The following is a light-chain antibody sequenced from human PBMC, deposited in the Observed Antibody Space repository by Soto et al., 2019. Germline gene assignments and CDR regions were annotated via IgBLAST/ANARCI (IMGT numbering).Light chain of an antibody. V-gene: IGLV2-14*01. CDR2: EVY. CDR1: SNDIGGYNY. Sequence: QSALTQPASVSGSPGQSITFSCTGTSNDIGGYNYVSWFQHHPDKAPKLIIYEVYDRPSGVSNRFSGSKSGNTASLTISGLQPEDEADYYCSSYTSENTYVFGTGTKVTVL. J-gene: IGLJ1*01. CDR3: SSYTSENTYV.